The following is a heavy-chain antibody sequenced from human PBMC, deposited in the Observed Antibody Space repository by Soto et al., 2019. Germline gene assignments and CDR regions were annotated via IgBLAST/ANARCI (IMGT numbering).Heavy chain of an antibody. D-gene: IGHD2-15*01. Sequence: SVKVSCKASGGTFSSYAISWVRQAPGQGLEWMGGFIPIFGTANYAQKFQDRVTITADESTSTAYMELSSLRSEDTAVYYCASVSGSCSGVSCYQNPLWYYYYGMDVWGQGTTVTVSS. J-gene: IGHJ6*02. V-gene: IGHV1-69*13. CDR1: GGTFSSYA. CDR3: ASVSGSCSGVSCYQNPLWYYYYGMDV. CDR2: FIPIFGTA.